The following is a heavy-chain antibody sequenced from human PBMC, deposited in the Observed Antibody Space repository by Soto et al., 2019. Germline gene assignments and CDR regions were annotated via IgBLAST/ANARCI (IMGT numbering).Heavy chain of an antibody. D-gene: IGHD2-21*02. Sequence: QVQLVQSGAEVKKPGSSVKVSCKASGGTFSSYTISWVRQAPGQGLEWMGRIIPILGIANYAQKFQGRVTITADKSTSTAYMELSSLRSDDTAVYYCARDTQPYCGGDCRPFDYWGQGTLVTVSS. CDR1: GGTFSSYT. CDR3: ARDTQPYCGGDCRPFDY. J-gene: IGHJ4*02. CDR2: IIPILGIA. V-gene: IGHV1-69*08.